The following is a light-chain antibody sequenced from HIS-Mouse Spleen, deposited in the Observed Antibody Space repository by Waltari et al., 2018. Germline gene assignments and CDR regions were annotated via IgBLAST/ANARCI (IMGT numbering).Light chain of an antibody. CDR3: SSYTSSSTLEGVV. Sequence: QSALTQPASVSGSPGQSITISCTGTSSDVGGYNYVSWYQQHPGKAPKLMIYAVSNRPSGVSNRFSGSKSGNTASLTISGLQAEDEADYYCSSYTSSSTLEGVVFGGGTKLTVL. CDR2: AVS. J-gene: IGLJ2*01. CDR1: SSDVGGYNY. V-gene: IGLV2-14*03.